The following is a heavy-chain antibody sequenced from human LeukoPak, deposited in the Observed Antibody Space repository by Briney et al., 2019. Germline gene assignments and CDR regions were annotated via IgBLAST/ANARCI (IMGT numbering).Heavy chain of an antibody. V-gene: IGHV3-66*01. J-gene: IGHJ4*02. Sequence: GGSLRLSCAASGFTVSSNYMSWVRQAPGKGLEWVSVIYSGGSTYYADSVKGRFTISRDNAKNSMYLQMNSLRVDDTAVYYCARENLGDYVVFESWGQGTLVTVSS. CDR1: GFTVSSNY. D-gene: IGHD4-17*01. CDR2: IYSGGST. CDR3: ARENLGDYVVFES.